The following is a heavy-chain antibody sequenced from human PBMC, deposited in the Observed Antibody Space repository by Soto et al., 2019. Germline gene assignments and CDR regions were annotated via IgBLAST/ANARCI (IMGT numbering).Heavy chain of an antibody. CDR1: GFPFTTYY. CDR2: INPSGDAT. V-gene: IGHV1-46*04. Sequence: ASVKVSCKASGFPFTTYYMHWVRQAPGQGLEWMGVINPSGDATTYAQNLQGRVTMTKDTSASTAYMELSSLRSEDTAVYYCARDWELGYWGQGTVVTVSS. CDR3: ARDWELGY. J-gene: IGHJ4*02. D-gene: IGHD3-10*01.